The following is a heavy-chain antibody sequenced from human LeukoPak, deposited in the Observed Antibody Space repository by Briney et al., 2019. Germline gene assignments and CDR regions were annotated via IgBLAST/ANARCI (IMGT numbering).Heavy chain of an antibody. CDR3: ARDPSGYFNY. CDR1: GGSVSSGSYY. V-gene: IGHV4-61*01. Sequence: SETLSLTCTVSGGSVSSGSYYWSWIRQPPGKGLEWIGYIYDSGSTNYNPPLKSRVTISVDTPKNQFSLKLSSVTAADTAVYYCARDPSGYFNYWGQGTLVTVSS. CDR2: IYDSGST. J-gene: IGHJ4*02. D-gene: IGHD3-22*01.